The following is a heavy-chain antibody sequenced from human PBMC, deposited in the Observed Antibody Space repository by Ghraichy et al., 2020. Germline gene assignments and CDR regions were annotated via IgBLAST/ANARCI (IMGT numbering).Heavy chain of an antibody. CDR1: GGSISSSSYY. V-gene: IGHV4-39*01. Sequence: SETLSLTCTVSGGSISSSSYYWGWIRQPPGKGLEWIGSIYYSGSTYYNPSLKSRVTISVDTSKNQFSLKLSSVTAADTAVYYCARRNTYYYGSGSSHNGPYYYYYYYMDVWGKGTTVTVSS. CDR3: ARRNTYYYGSGSSHNGPYYYYYYYMDV. J-gene: IGHJ6*03. CDR2: IYYSGST. D-gene: IGHD3-10*01.